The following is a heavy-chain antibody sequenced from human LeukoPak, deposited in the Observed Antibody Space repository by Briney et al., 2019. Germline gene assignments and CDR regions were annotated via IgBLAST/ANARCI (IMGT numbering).Heavy chain of an antibody. CDR1: GYTLTELS. J-gene: IGHJ5*02. CDR2: FDPEDGET. CDR3: ARHSAAANWFDP. Sequence: ASVTVSCKVSGYTLTELSMHWVRQAPGKGLEWMGGFDPEDGETIYAQKFQGRVTMTEDTSTDTAYMELSSLRSEDTAVYYCARHSAAANWFDPWGQGTLVTVSS. V-gene: IGHV1-24*01. D-gene: IGHD2-15*01.